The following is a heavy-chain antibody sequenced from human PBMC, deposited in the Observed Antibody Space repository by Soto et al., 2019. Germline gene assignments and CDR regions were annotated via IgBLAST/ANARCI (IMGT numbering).Heavy chain of an antibody. V-gene: IGHV3-7*01. D-gene: IGHD5-12*01. J-gene: IGHJ5*02. CDR3: ARGLRWLQPLDL. Sequence: SGGSLRLSCTASGFTFSTYWMSWVRQAPGKGLEWVANIKPDGSEKNYVDSVKGRFTISRDNAKSSLYLQMNSLRADDTAVFYCARGLRWLQPLDLWGQGTLVTVSS. CDR1: GFTFSTYW. CDR2: IKPDGSEK.